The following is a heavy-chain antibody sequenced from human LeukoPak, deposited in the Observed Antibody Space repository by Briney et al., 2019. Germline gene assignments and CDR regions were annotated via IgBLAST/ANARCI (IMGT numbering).Heavy chain of an antibody. D-gene: IGHD2-21*01. V-gene: IGHV4-34*01. CDR1: GGSFSGYY. J-gene: IGHJ5*02. Sequence: SETPSLTCAVYGGSFSGYYWSWIRQPPGKGLEWIGEINHSGSTNYNPSLKSRVTISVDTSKNQFSLKLSPVTAADTAVYYCARGHGLWSPLNWFDPWGQGTLVTVSS. CDR2: INHSGST. CDR3: ARGHGLWSPLNWFDP.